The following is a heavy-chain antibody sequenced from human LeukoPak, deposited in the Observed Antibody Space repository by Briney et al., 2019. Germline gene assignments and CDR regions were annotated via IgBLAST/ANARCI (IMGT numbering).Heavy chain of an antibody. V-gene: IGHV3-23*01. J-gene: IGHJ3*02. CDR2: ISGSGGST. CDR1: GFTFSSYA. CDR3: CRYYYDSSGYPHHDAFDI. Sequence: GGSLRLSCAASGFTFSSYAMSWVRQAPGKGLEWVSAISGSGGSTYYADSVKGRFTISRDNSMNTLYLQMNSLRAEDTAEYYCCRYYYDSSGYPHHDAFDIWGQGTMVTVSS. D-gene: IGHD3-22*01.